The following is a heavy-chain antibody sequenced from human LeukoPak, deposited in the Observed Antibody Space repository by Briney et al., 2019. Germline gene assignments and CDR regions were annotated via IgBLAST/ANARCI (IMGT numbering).Heavy chain of an antibody. CDR1: GDTFTDYY. D-gene: IGHD4-23*01. V-gene: IGHV1-2*02. Sequence: ASVKVSCKASGDTFTDYYMHWVRQAPGQGLEWMGWINPDSGGTNYAQNFQGRVTMTRDTSISTAYMELSRLRSDDTAVYYCARPFIETPSLGALDYWGQGTLVTVSS. CDR2: INPDSGGT. J-gene: IGHJ4*02. CDR3: ARPFIETPSLGALDY.